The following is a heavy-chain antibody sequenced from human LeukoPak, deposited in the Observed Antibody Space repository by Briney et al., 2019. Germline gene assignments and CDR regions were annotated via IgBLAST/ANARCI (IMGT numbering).Heavy chain of an antibody. CDR3: AKDGYDYYYYYMDV. Sequence: GGSLRLSCAASGFTFSSYAMSWVRQAPGKGLEWVSAISGSGGTTYYADSVKGRFTISRDNSNTTLYLQMNSLRAEDTAVYYCAKDGYDYYYYYMDVWGRGTAVTVSS. D-gene: IGHD1-1*01. CDR2: ISGSGGTT. CDR1: GFTFSSYA. V-gene: IGHV3-23*01. J-gene: IGHJ6*03.